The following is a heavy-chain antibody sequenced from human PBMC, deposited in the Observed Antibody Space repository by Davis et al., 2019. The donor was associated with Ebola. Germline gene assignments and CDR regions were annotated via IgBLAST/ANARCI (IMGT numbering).Heavy chain of an antibody. V-gene: IGHV3-23*01. Sequence: GESLKISCAASEFTFSSYGMTWVRQAPGKGLEWVSSISAGGTAPYYADSVKGRFTISRDNSKNTLFLQMNSLRVEDTAVYYCAKDFGGPVDNWGQGTLVTVSS. D-gene: IGHD3-3*01. CDR3: AKDFGGPVDN. CDR2: ISAGGTAP. CDR1: EFTFSSYG. J-gene: IGHJ4*02.